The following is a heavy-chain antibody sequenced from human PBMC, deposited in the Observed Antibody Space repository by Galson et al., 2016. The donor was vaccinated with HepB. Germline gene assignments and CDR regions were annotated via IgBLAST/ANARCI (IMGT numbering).Heavy chain of an antibody. CDR3: AHRGLHDTSGYSYSPFDF. CDR2: IFWDDDQ. J-gene: IGHJ4*02. V-gene: IGHV2-5*02. Sequence: PALVKPTQTLTLTCTVSGFSLSSNGVGVGWIRQPPGKALEWLALIFWDDDQRYNPSLKNRVTVTKDTSKNQVVLTVTDMVPVDTATYFCAHRGLHDTSGYSYSPFDFWGQGILVTVSS. CDR1: GFSLSSNGVG. D-gene: IGHD5-18*01.